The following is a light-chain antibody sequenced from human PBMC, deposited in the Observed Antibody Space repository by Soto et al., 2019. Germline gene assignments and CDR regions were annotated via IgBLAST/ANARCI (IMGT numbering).Light chain of an antibody. V-gene: IGLV2-8*01. CDR1: SSDVGGYNY. Sequence: QSVLSQPPSASGSPGQSVTISCTGTSSDVGGYNYVSWYQQHPGKAPKLMIYEVSKRPSGVPDRFSGSKSGNTASLTVPGLQAEDDSEYYCSSYAGSNHVVFGGGTKLTVL. CDR3: SSYAGSNHVV. CDR2: EVS. J-gene: IGLJ2*01.